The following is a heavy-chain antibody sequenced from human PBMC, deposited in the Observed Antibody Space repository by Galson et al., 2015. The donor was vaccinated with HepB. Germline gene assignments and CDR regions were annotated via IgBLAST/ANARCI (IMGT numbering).Heavy chain of an antibody. CDR3: TRVLIVASINGPYYYGMDV. CDR1: GYTFTSYD. Sequence: SVKVSCKASGYTFTSYDMHWVRQAPGQRPEWMGWINAGNGNTKYSQKFQGRVTITRDTSASTAYMELSSLRSEDTAVYYCTRVLIVASINGPYYYGMDVWGQGTTVAVSS. J-gene: IGHJ6*02. V-gene: IGHV1-3*01. CDR2: INAGNGNT. D-gene: IGHD5-12*01.